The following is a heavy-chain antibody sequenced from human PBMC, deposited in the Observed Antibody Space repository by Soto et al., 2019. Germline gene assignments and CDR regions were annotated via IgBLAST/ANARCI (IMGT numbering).Heavy chain of an antibody. J-gene: IGHJ6*02. CDR2: ILNDGSNR. V-gene: IGHV3-33*01. Sequence: QVQLVESGGGVVQPGRSLRLSCAASGFTFSNYGMHWVRQAPGKGLEWVAVILNDGSNRYHADYVKDRFTISRDNSKNMLYLQMNRLRAEDTAVYYCVRDDECSGNGMDVWGQGTTVTVS. CDR3: VRDDECSGNGMDV. CDR1: GFTFSNYG. D-gene: IGHD3-10*01.